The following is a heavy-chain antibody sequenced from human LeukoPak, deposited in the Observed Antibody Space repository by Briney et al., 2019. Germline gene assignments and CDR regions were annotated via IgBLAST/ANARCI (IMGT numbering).Heavy chain of an antibody. CDR3: AREDPQTTVPEGMDV. J-gene: IGHJ6*02. CDR1: GGSISSYY. D-gene: IGHD4-17*01. V-gene: IGHV4-59*01. Sequence: PSETLSVTCTVSGGSISSYYWGWIRQPPGKGLEWIGYIYTSGSTNYNPSLKSRVTISVDTSKNQFSLQLRSVTAADTAVYFCAREDPQTTVPEGMDVWGQGTTVIVSS. CDR2: IYTSGST.